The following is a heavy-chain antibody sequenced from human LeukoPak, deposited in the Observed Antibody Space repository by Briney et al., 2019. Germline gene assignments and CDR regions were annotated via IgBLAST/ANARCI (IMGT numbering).Heavy chain of an antibody. J-gene: IGHJ4*02. CDR2: ISGSGGST. CDR1: GFTLSSYA. Sequence: GGSLRLSCAASGFTLSSYAMSWVRQAPGKGLERVSAISGSGGSTYYADSVKGRFTISRDNSKNTLYLQMNSLRAEDTAVYYCAKCSTVDPTLPDYWGQGTLVTVSS. CDR3: AKCSTVDPTLPDY. D-gene: IGHD4-23*01. V-gene: IGHV3-23*01.